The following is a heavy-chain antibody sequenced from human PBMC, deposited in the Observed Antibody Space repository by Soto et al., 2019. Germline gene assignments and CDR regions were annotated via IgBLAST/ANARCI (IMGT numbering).Heavy chain of an antibody. CDR1: GGSIYRSGYY. Sequence: SETLSLTCTVSGGSIYRSGYYWGWIRQPPGRGLEWIGNIDYNGVTYSNPSLKSRVTISRDTSKNQFSLKLTSVTAADTALYSFGKVLVGAGGHTGYDSWGPGTLVTVSS. CDR3: GKVLVGAGGHTGYDS. CDR2: IDYNGVT. V-gene: IGHV4-39*01. D-gene: IGHD2-15*01. J-gene: IGHJ5*01.